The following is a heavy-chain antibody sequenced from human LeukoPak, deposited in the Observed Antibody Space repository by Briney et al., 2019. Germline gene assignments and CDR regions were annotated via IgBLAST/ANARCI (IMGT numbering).Heavy chain of an antibody. D-gene: IGHD4-17*01. J-gene: IGHJ4*02. CDR1: GFTFSSYA. CDR3: ARLSHDYGDYPKAEELY. Sequence: PGRSLRLSCAASGFTFSSYAMHWVRQAPGKGLEWVAVISYDGSNKYYADSVKGRFTISRDNSKNTLYLQMNSPRAEDTAVYYCARLSHDYGDYPKAEELYWGQGTLVTVSS. CDR2: ISYDGSNK. V-gene: IGHV3-30-3*01.